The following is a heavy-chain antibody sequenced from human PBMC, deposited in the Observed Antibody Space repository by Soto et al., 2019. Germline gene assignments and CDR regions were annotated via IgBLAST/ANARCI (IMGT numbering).Heavy chain of an antibody. CDR1: GGSISSGGYY. V-gene: IGHV4-31*03. CDR2: IYYSGST. J-gene: IGHJ4*02. D-gene: IGHD2-15*01. Sequence: QVQLQESGPGLVKPSQTLSLTCTVSGGSISSGGYYWSWIRQHPGKGLEWIGYIYYSGSTYYNPSLKSRVTISVDTSKHQFSLKLSSVTAADTAVYYCARVLYCSGGSCYTPLFYFDYWGQGTLVTVSS. CDR3: ARVLYCSGGSCYTPLFYFDY.